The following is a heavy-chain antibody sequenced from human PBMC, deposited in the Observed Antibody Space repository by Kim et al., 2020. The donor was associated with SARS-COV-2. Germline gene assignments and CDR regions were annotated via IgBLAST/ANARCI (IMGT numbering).Heavy chain of an antibody. CDR3: ASQQLDPVYYWYYGMDV. V-gene: IGHV5-10-1*01. D-gene: IGHD6-13*01. CDR1: GYSFTSYW. CDR2: IDPSDSYT. Sequence: GESLKISCKGSGYSFTSYWISWVRQMPGKGLEWMGRIDPSDSYTNYSPSFQGHVTISTDKSISTAYLQWSSLKASDTAMYYCASQQLDPVYYWYYGMDVWGQGTTVTVSS. J-gene: IGHJ6*02.